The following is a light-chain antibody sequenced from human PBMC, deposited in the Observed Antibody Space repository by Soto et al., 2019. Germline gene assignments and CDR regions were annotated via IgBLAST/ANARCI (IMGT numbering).Light chain of an antibody. CDR1: QTVSTY. J-gene: IGKJ3*01. CDR2: DAS. CDR3: QQRTNWLT. Sequence: EIVLTQSPATLCLSPGERATLSCRASQTVSTYLAWYQQKPGQAPRLLIYDASNRATGIPARFSGSGSGTDFTLTISSLEPEDFAVYYCQQRTNWLTFGPGTKVDIK. V-gene: IGKV3-11*01.